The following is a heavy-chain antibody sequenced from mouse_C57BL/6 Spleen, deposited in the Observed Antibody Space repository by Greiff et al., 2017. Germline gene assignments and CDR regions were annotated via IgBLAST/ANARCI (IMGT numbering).Heavy chain of an antibody. V-gene: IGHV5-6*01. CDR2: ISSGGRYT. Sequence: EVQGVESGGDLVKPGGSLKLSCAASGFTFSSYGMSWVRKTPDKRLEWVATISSGGRYTYYPDSVKGRFTISRDNAKNPLYLQMSSLKSEDTAMYYCARRSNYHYLDYWGQGTTLTVSS. J-gene: IGHJ2*01. D-gene: IGHD2-5*01. CDR1: GFTFSSYG. CDR3: ARRSNYHYLDY.